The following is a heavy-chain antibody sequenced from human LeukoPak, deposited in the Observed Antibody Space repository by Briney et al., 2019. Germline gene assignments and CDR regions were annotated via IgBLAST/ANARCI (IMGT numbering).Heavy chain of an antibody. Sequence: PGGSLRLSCAASGFTFSPYWMHWVRQAPGKGLVWVSRIKSDGSTTHYADSVKGRFTISRDNAKNTLYLQMNSLRAEDTVVYYCARERGSYYFDYWGQGTLLTVSS. D-gene: IGHD1-26*01. J-gene: IGHJ4*02. CDR1: GFTFSPYW. CDR2: IKSDGSTT. V-gene: IGHV3-74*01. CDR3: ARERGSYYFDY.